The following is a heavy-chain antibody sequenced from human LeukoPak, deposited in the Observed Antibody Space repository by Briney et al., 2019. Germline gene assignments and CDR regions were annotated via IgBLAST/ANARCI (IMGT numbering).Heavy chain of an antibody. CDR3: ASDQNF. CDR1: GFTFSSYA. Sequence: GSLRLSCAASGFTFSSYAMSWVRQAPGKGLEWIGSIYYSGITYYNPSLKSRVTISVDTSKNQVSLKLSSVTAADTAVYYCASDQNFWGQGTLVTVSS. V-gene: IGHV4-39*07. CDR2: IYYSGIT. J-gene: IGHJ4*02.